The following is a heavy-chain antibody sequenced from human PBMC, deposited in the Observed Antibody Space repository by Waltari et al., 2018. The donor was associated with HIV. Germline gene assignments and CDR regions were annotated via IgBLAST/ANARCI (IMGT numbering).Heavy chain of an antibody. CDR1: SFPITSSYY. CDR3: ARGAREIASAGNTWFDP. J-gene: IGHJ5*02. D-gene: IGHD6-13*01. V-gene: IGHV4-38-2*01. Sequence: QVQLQESGPGLVKPSETLSLTCGVSSFPITSSYYWGWIRRPPGKGLEWIGSISHGGSTYYNPSLKSRVTISIDKSKNHFSLNLSSVTAADTAVYYCARGAREIASAGNTWFDPWGQGTLVTVSS. CDR2: ISHGGST.